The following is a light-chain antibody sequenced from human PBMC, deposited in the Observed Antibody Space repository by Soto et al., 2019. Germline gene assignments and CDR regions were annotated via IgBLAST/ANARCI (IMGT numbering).Light chain of an antibody. CDR2: DVN. CDR1: SSDVGGYHY. Sequence: QSVLTQPRSVSGSPGQSVTISCTGTSSDVGGYHYASWYQHHPGKAPKVVIYDVNRRPSGVPNRFSGSKSGNTASLTVSGLQAEDEADYYCSSYAGNNNYVFGTGTKVTVL. V-gene: IGLV2-11*01. CDR3: SSYAGNNNYV. J-gene: IGLJ1*01.